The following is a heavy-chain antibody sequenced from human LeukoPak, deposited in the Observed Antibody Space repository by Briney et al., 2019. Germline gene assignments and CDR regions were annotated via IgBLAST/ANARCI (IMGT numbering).Heavy chain of an antibody. V-gene: IGHV3-30*18. CDR3: AKDRWRWLQYYFDY. CDR2: ISYDGSNK. D-gene: IGHD5-24*01. J-gene: IGHJ4*02. CDR1: GVTFSSCG. Sequence: GGALRLSCAASGVTFSSCGMHWGRQAPGEGLEGGAVISYDGSNKYYADSVKGRFTISRDNSKNTLYLQMNSLRAEDTAVYYCAKDRWRWLQYYFDYWGQGTLVTVSS.